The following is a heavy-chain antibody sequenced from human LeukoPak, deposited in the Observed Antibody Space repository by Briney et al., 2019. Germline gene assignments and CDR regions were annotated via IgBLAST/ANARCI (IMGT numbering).Heavy chain of an antibody. J-gene: IGHJ4*02. V-gene: IGHV3-23*01. CDR3: AKDFAAYCGGDCYTNFDY. CDR2: ISGSGGST. Sequence: GGSLRLSCAASGFTFSSYAMSWVRQAPGKGLEWVSAISGSGGSTYYADSVKGRFTISRDNSKNTLYLQMNSLRAEDTAVYYCAKDFAAYCGGDCYTNFDYWGQGTLVTVSS. CDR1: GFTFSSYA. D-gene: IGHD2-21*02.